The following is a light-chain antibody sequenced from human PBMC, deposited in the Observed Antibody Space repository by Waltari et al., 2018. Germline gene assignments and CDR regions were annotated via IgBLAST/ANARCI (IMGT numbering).Light chain of an antibody. CDR1: QSVSSSY. J-gene: IGKJ4*01. CDR2: GAS. V-gene: IGKV3-20*01. CDR3: QQYGSSPLT. Sequence: EIVLTQSTGTLSLSPGTRATSSCMSSQSVSSSYLAWYQQKPGQAPRLLIYGASSRATGIPDRFSGSGSGTDFTITISRLAPEYFAVYYCQQYGSSPLTFGGGTKVEIK.